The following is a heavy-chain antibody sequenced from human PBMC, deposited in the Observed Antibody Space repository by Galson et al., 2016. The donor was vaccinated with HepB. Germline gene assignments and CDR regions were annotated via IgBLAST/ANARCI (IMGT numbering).Heavy chain of an antibody. CDR2: IYPGDSDT. V-gene: IGHV5-51*01. CDR1: GYSFAKYW. D-gene: IGHD1-26*01. Sequence: SGAEVKKPGESLKISRQGSGYSFAKYWIVWVRQMPGKGLEWMGIIYPGDSDTTYSPSFQGQVTISADKSISTAYLQWSSLKASDTAMYYCARQVGATHDHWGQGTLVTGSS. CDR3: ARQVGATHDH. J-gene: IGHJ4*02.